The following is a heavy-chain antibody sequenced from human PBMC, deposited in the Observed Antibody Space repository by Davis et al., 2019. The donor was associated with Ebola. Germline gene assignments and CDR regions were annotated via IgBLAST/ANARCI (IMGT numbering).Heavy chain of an antibody. J-gene: IGHJ4*02. Sequence: MPSETLSPTCSVPGGSITTYYWNWIRQPPGKGRDWFGCIQNSGSPIYNPSLKSRVTLSVDRSTNQFSLKLSSATAADTAVYYCARPVGVYYHYFDYWGQGTLVTVSS. CDR3: ARPVGVYYHYFDY. CDR2: IQNSGSP. V-gene: IGHV4-4*09. CDR1: GGSITTYY. D-gene: IGHD1-26*01.